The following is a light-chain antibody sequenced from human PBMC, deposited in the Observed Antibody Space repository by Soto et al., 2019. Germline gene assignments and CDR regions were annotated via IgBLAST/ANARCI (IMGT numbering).Light chain of an antibody. CDR1: QSINFY. J-gene: IGKJ1*01. Sequence: DIQMTQSPSTLSASVGDRVTITCRASQSINFYLAWYQQKTGKAPKVLIWNAYTLESGVPSRSSGSGSGTEFALTISSLQPDDFATYYCQQYNSYSTWTFGQGTKVDIK. CDR2: NAY. CDR3: QQYNSYSTWT. V-gene: IGKV1-5*01.